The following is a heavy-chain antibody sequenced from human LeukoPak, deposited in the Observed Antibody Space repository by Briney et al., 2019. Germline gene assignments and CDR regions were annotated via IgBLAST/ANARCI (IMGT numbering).Heavy chain of an antibody. Sequence: SETLSLTCAVNGGSFSGYYWNWIRQPPGKRLEWIGEINHTGNTNYNPSLKRRVTISVDTSQKQFSLRLNSVTAADTAVYYCARGRYLTTLGGAAAGFLDNWGQGTLVTVSS. V-gene: IGHV4-34*01. CDR1: GGSFSGYY. CDR3: ARGRYLTTLGGAAAGFLDN. CDR2: INHTGNT. J-gene: IGHJ4*02. D-gene: IGHD6-13*01.